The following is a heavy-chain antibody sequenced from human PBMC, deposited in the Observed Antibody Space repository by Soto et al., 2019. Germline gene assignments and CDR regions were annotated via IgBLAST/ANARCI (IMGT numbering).Heavy chain of an antibody. CDR3: AKDGAGAARPSAFDI. V-gene: IGHV3-30*18. Sequence: GGSLRLACAAPGFTFSSYGMHWVRQAPGKGLEWVAVISYDGSNKYYADSVKGRFTISRDNSKNTLYLQMNSLRAEDTAVYYCAKDGAGAARPSAFDIWGQGTMVTVSS. J-gene: IGHJ3*02. D-gene: IGHD6-6*01. CDR2: ISYDGSNK. CDR1: GFTFSSYG.